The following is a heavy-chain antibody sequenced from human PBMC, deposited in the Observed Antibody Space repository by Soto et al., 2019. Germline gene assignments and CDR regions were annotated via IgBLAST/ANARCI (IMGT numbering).Heavy chain of an antibody. D-gene: IGHD3-3*01. J-gene: IGHJ4*02. V-gene: IGHV3-23*01. CDR2: VSGSGDNT. CDR1: GFTFSNYA. Sequence: PGGSLRLSCAASGFTFSNYAMSWVRQAPGKGLQWVSTVSGSGDNTYYADSVKGRFTISRDSSRNTLYLQMNSLRAEDTAIYYCAKQFYEFWSGYQNWGQGTLVTVSS. CDR3: AKQFYEFWSGYQN.